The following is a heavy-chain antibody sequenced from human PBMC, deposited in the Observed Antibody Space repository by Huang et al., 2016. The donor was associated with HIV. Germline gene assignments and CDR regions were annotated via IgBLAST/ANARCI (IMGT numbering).Heavy chain of an antibody. CDR1: GSNVNP. CDR3: IILDGDY. J-gene: IGHJ4*02. V-gene: IGHV3-73*01. Sequence: EVQLVESGGGSVQPGGSLILSCAASGSNVNPMHWVRQASGKGLEWVGRIRNKANNYATAYAASVRGRFTISRDDSRSTAYLQMTSLRIEDTALYYCIILDGDYWGLGILVTVSS. D-gene: IGHD3-3*02. CDR2: IRNKANNYAT.